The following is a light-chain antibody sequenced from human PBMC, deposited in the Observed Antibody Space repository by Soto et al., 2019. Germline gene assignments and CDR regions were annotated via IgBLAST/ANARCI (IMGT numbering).Light chain of an antibody. CDR2: AAS. CDR3: QQLNSYPLT. Sequence: IQMTQSPSSVSASIGDRVTLTCRASQDVRTWLAWYQQRPGRAPKLLIHAASKLQDGVPSRFSGSGSGTEFTLTISSLQPEDFATYYCQQLNSYPLTFGPGTKVDIK. J-gene: IGKJ3*01. V-gene: IGKV1-12*02. CDR1: QDVRTW.